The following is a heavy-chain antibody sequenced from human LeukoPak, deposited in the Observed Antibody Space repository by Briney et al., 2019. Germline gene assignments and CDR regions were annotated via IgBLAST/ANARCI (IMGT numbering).Heavy chain of an antibody. D-gene: IGHD3-10*01. CDR2: ISYDGSNK. CDR3: AKGYSYYGTGPCDY. CDR1: GFTFSTYG. Sequence: PGRPLRLSCAASGFTFSTYGMYWVRQAPGKGLEWVAVISYDGSNKYYADSVTGRFTISRDNSENTLYLQMDSLRPEDTAVYYCAKGYSYYGTGPCDYWGQGTLVTVSS. J-gene: IGHJ4*02. V-gene: IGHV3-30*18.